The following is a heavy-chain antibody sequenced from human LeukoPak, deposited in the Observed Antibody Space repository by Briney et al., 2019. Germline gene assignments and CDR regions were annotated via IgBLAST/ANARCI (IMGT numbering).Heavy chain of an antibody. CDR2: ISAGGTST. V-gene: IGHV3-23*01. CDR1: GFTFRSHA. J-gene: IGHJ4*02. CDR3: AKGPTVTTFAY. Sequence: PGGSLRLSCAASGFTFRSHAMHWVRQAPGKGLEWVSGISAGGTSTYYADSVKGHFTISRDNSKNTLYPQMNNLRVEDTAMYYCAKGPTVTTFAYWGRGALVTVSS. D-gene: IGHD4-17*01.